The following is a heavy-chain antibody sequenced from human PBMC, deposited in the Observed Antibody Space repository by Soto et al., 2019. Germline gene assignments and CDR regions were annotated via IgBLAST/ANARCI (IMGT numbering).Heavy chain of an antibody. CDR1: GYSFTNYW. CDR2: IYPGASDT. Sequence: GESLKISPKGSGYSFTNYWIAWARQMPGKGLEWMWIIYPGASDTRYSPSFQRQVTISADKSISTAYLQWSSLKASDTAMYYCARHRGQQLVLDPIDYWGQGTLVTVSS. V-gene: IGHV5-51*01. J-gene: IGHJ4*02. D-gene: IGHD6-6*01. CDR3: ARHRGQQLVLDPIDY.